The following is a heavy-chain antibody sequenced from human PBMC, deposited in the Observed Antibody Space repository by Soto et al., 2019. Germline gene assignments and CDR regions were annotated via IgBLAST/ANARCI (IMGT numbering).Heavy chain of an antibody. Sequence: SWKVSCKTSGFTVTSSAAQWFRQARGQLLKWIGWVVVGCGDTNYAEKFQEIVTDTRDMYTTTDYMEPRSLRSEDRVVYYCATAREYYDSSLYYGGQGMVVTVAS. CDR2: VVVGCGDT. CDR1: GFTVTSSA. V-gene: IGHV1-58*01. D-gene: IGHD3-22*01. CDR3: ATAREYYDSSLYY. J-gene: IGHJ4*02.